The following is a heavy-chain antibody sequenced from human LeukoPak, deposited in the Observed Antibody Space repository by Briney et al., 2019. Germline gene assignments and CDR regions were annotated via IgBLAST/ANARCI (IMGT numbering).Heavy chain of an antibody. CDR3: ALMVRGVMDYFDY. Sequence: SETLSLTCSVSGGSISSSSYYWSWIRQPPGKGLEWIGEINHSGSTNYNPSLKSRVTISVDTSKNQFSLKLSSVTAADTAVYYCALMVRGVMDYFDYWGQGTLVTVSS. J-gene: IGHJ4*02. V-gene: IGHV4-39*07. CDR2: INHSGST. D-gene: IGHD3-10*01. CDR1: GGSISSSSYY.